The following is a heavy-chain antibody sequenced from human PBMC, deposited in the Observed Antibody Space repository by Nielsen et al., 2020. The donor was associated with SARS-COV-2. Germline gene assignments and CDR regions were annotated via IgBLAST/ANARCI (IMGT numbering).Heavy chain of an antibody. CDR1: GFTFSSYS. V-gene: IGHV3-21*01. D-gene: IGHD6-25*01. Sequence: GESLKISCAASGFTFSSYSMNWVRQAPGKGLEWVSSTSSSSSYIYYADSVKGRFTISRDNAKNSLYLQMNSLRAEDTAVYYCARRHYYYYGMDVWGQGTTVTVSS. J-gene: IGHJ6*02. CDR3: ARRHYYYYGMDV. CDR2: TSSSSSYI.